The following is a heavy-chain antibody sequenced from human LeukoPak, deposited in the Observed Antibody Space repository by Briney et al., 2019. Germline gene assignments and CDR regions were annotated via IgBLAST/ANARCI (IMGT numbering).Heavy chain of an antibody. CDR3: ARDSSVWYNDY. Sequence: ASVKVSCKASGHTFTSYIIHWVRQAPGQRLEWMGWINAGNANTKYSQKFQGRVTITRDTSASTAYMELSSLTSEDTAVYYCARDSSVWYNDYWGQGTLVTVSS. D-gene: IGHD6-19*01. J-gene: IGHJ4*02. CDR2: INAGNANT. V-gene: IGHV1-3*01. CDR1: GHTFTSYI.